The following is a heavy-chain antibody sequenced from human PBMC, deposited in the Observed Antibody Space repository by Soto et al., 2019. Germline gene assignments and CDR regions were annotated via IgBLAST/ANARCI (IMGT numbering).Heavy chain of an antibody. V-gene: IGHV1-8*01. CDR3: VRQAGGACTPGDDL. J-gene: IGHJ4*02. CDR1: GYTFVAFD. D-gene: IGHD2-8*01. CDR2: VNPDTGDT. Sequence: QVQLVQSGAEVKKPGASVKVSCKASGYTFVAFDIAWVRQASGQGLEWVGWVNPDTGDTAYKREFQGRLSLTRDTSINTVSMELSSLTPDDTAMYFCVRQAGGACTPGDDLWGQGTRVTVS.